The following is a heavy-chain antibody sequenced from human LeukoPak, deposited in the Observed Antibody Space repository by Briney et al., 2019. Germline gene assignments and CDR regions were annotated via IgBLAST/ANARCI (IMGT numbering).Heavy chain of an antibody. D-gene: IGHD3-3*01. CDR3: AGGSGWTTNY. CDR1: GFTFSSYW. J-gene: IGHJ4*02. CDR2: IKQDGSEQ. V-gene: IGHV3-7*04. Sequence: GGSLRLSCAASGFTFSSYWMNWVRQAPGKGREGVANIKQDGSEQYYVDSVKGRFTVSRDNAKNSLHLQMNSLRVEDTAVYYCAGGSGWTTNYWGQGTLVTVSS.